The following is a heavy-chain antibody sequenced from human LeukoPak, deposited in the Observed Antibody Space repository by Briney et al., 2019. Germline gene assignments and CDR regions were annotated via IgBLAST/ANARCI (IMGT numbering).Heavy chain of an antibody. J-gene: IGHJ5*02. V-gene: IGHV1-2*02. CDR2: INPNSGGT. CDR1: GYTFTGYY. D-gene: IGHD1-7*01. CDR3: ARDGITGTPEEYNWFDP. Sequence: ASVKVSCKASGYTFTGYYMHWVRQAPGQGLEWVGWINPNSGGTNYAQKFQGRVTMTRDTSISTAYMELSRLRSDDTAVYYCARDGITGTPEEYNWFDPWGQGTLVTVSS.